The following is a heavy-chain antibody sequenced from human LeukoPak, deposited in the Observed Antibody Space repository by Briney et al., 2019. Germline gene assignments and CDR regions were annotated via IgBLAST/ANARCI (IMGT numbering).Heavy chain of an antibody. J-gene: IGHJ4*02. Sequence: SETLSLTCTVSGGSISSGSYYWSWIRQPAGKGLEWIGRIYTSGSTNYNPSLKSRVTISVDTSKNQFSLKLSSVTAADTAVYYCARDVLDTMILNWGQGTLVTVSS. CDR1: GGSISSGSYY. CDR3: ARDVLDTMILN. CDR2: IYTSGST. V-gene: IGHV4-61*02. D-gene: IGHD3-22*01.